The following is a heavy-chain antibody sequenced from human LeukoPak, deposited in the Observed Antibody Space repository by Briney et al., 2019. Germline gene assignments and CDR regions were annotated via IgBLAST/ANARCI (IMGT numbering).Heavy chain of an antibody. Sequence: PGGSLRLSCTVSGFTVSSNSMSWVRQAPGKGLEWVSFIYSDNTHYSDSVKGRFTISRDNSKNTLYLQMNSLRAEDTAVYYCARSGVVVPDYYYYMDVWGKGTTVTVSS. CDR1: GFTVSSNS. CDR2: IYSDNT. D-gene: IGHD2-15*01. J-gene: IGHJ6*03. CDR3: ARSGVVVPDYYYYMDV. V-gene: IGHV3-53*01.